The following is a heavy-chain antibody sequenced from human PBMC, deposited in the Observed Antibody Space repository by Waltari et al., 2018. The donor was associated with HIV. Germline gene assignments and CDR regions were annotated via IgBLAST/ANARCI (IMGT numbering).Heavy chain of an antibody. CDR3: TTITKHATVTTMYYFDY. CDR2: IKSKTDGGTT. D-gene: IGHD4-4*01. J-gene: IGHJ4*02. CDR1: GFTFSNAW. V-gene: IGHV3-15*01. Sequence: EVQLVESGGGLVKPGGSLRLSCAASGFTFSNAWMSWVRQAPGKGLEWVGRIKSKTDGGTTDYAAPVKGRFTISRDDSKNTLYLQMNSLKTEDTAVYYCTTITKHATVTTMYYFDYWGQGTLVTVSS.